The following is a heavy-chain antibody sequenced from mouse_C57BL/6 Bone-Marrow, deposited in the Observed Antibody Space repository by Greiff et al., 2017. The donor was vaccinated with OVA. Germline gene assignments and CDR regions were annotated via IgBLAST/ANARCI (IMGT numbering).Heavy chain of an antibody. CDR2: IHPNSGST. CDR3: ARSIYYYGSSGAWFAY. J-gene: IGHJ3*01. V-gene: IGHV1-64*01. CDR1: GYTFTSYW. D-gene: IGHD1-1*01. Sequence: QVQLQQSGAELVKPGASVKLSCKASGYTFTSYWMHWVKQRPGQGLEWIGMIHPNSGSTNYNEKFKSKATLTVDKSSSTAYMQRSSLTSEDSAVYYCARSIYYYGSSGAWFAYWGQGTLVTVSA.